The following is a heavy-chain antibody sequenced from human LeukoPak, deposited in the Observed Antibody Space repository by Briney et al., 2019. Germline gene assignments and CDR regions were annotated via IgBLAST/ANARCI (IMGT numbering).Heavy chain of an antibody. Sequence: GGSLRLSCAASGFTFSSYGMHWVRQAPGKGLEWVAFIRYDGSNKYYADSVKGRFTISRDNSKNTLYLQMNSLRAGDTAVYYCASFMVRGVISHYFDYWGQGTLVTVSS. CDR2: IRYDGSNK. CDR3: ASFMVRGVISHYFDY. D-gene: IGHD3-10*01. CDR1: GFTFSSYG. V-gene: IGHV3-30*02. J-gene: IGHJ4*02.